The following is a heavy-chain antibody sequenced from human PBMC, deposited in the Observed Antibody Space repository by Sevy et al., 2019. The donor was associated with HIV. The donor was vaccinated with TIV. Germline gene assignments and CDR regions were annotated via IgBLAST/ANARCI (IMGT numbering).Heavy chain of an antibody. CDR1: GYTFTSYD. Sequence: ASVKVSCKASGYTFTSYDINWVRQATGQGLEWMGWMNPNSGNKGYAQEFQGRVTISGNTSIGTAYMELSRLRSEDTAGYSWGRGPAGQGDSYSFNYGGRGTLFTASS. D-gene: IGHD2-21*01. CDR3: GRGPAGQGDSYSFNY. V-gene: IGHV1-8*03. J-gene: IGHJ4*02. CDR2: MNPNSGNK.